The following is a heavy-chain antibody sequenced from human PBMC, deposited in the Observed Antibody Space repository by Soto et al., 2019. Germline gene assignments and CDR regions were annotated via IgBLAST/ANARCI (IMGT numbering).Heavy chain of an antibody. CDR3: ARDRGYSNWFDP. CDR1: GVSFLGYY. CDR2: IYYSGST. V-gene: IGHV4-59*01. D-gene: IGHD5-18*01. J-gene: IGHJ5*02. Sequence: SETLSVTCAVYGVSFLGYYWTWIRQPPGKGLEWIGYIYYSGSTNYNPSLRSRVTISVDTSKNQFSLNLSSVTAADTAVYYCARDRGYSNWFDPWGQGTLVTVS.